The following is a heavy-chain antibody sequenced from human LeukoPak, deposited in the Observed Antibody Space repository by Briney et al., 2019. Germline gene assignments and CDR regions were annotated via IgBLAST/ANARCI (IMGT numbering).Heavy chain of an antibody. J-gene: IGHJ4*02. CDR2: IRSKSKSYAT. V-gene: IGHV3-73*01. D-gene: IGHD6-6*01. CDR3: TRFEYSSSQ. CDR1: GFTFSGSA. Sequence: PGWALRLSCAASGFTFSGSARHWVRQASGKGLEWVGRIRSKSKSYATAYAASGKGRFTISRDDSKNTAYLQMNSLKTEDTAVYYCTRFEYSSSQGGQGTLVTVSS.